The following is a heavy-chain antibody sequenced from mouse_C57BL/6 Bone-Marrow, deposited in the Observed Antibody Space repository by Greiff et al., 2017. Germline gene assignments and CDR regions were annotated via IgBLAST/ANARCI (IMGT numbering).Heavy chain of an antibody. CDR2: IDPENGDT. V-gene: IGHV14-4*01. J-gene: IGHJ2*01. CDR1: GFNIKDDY. D-gene: IGHD2-2*01. Sequence: EVQLQQSGAELVRPGASVKLSCTASGFNIKDDYMHWVKQRPEQGLEWIGWIDPENGDTESASKFQGKATITADTSSNTAYLQLSSLTSEDTAVYYCTMVTTEEDYWGQGTTLTVSS. CDR3: TMVTTEEDY.